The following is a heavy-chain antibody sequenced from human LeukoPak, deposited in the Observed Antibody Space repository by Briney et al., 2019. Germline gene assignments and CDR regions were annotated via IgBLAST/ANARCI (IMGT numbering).Heavy chain of an antibody. CDR2: ISGRGGST. Sequence: GGTLRLSCAASGFTFSTYGVSWVRQAPGKGLERVSAISGRGGSTYYADSVKGRFTISRDNSKNTLYLQMNSLRAEDTAVYYCAKPRISAITNSFDYWGQGILVTVSS. J-gene: IGHJ4*02. CDR3: AKPRISAITNSFDY. V-gene: IGHV3-23*01. CDR1: GFTFSTYG. D-gene: IGHD2-2*01.